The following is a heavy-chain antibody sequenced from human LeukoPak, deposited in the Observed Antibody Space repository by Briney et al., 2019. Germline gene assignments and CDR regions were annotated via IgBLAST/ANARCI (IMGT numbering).Heavy chain of an antibody. J-gene: IGHJ5*02. V-gene: IGHV1-18*01. Sequence: ASVKVSCKASGYTFTSYGISWVRQAPGQGLEWMGWISAYNGNTNYAQKLQGRLTMTTDTSTSTAYMEPRSLRSDDTAVYYCARVVPPYISNWSYNWFDPWGQGTLVTVSS. D-gene: IGHD6-13*01. CDR2: ISAYNGNT. CDR1: GYTFTSYG. CDR3: ARVVPPYISNWSYNWFDP.